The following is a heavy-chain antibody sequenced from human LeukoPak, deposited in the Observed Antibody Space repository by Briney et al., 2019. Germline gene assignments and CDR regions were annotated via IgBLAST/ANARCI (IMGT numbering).Heavy chain of an antibody. D-gene: IGHD6-19*01. CDR2: MRSKTYGRTT. CDR3: ASRSGLQWLPYFDY. Sequence: GGSLRLSCTCSGFTFGGYPMTWVRQAPGKGLEWIGFMRSKTYGRTTAYDASVKGRFTISSDDNKSIAYLQMNSLKTDDTALYYWASRSGLQWLPYFDYWGQGTLVTVSS. V-gene: IGHV3-49*02. J-gene: IGHJ4*02. CDR1: GFTFGGYP.